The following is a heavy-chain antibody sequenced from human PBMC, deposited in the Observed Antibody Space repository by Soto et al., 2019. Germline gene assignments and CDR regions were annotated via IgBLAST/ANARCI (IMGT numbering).Heavy chain of an antibody. CDR3: ARAAERPYYYGMDV. J-gene: IGHJ6*02. CDR2: INPNSGGT. V-gene: IGHV1-2*02. D-gene: IGHD1-1*01. Sequence: ASVKVSCKASGYTFTGYYMHWVRQAPGQGLEWMGWINPNSGGTNYAQKFQGRVTMTRDTPISTAYMELSRLRSDDTAVYYCARAAERPYYYGMDVWGQGTTVTVSS. CDR1: GYTFTGYY.